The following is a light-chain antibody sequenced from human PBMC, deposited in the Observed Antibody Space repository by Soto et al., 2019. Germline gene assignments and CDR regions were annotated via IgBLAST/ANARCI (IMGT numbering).Light chain of an antibody. J-gene: IGKJ4*01. Sequence: DIQMTQSPSSLSASVGDRVNIACRASQGISNYLAWYQQKPGKVPKLLIYAASTLQSGVPSRFSGSGSGTDFTLTISSLQPEDAATYYCQKYNSAPLTFGGGTKVEIK. V-gene: IGKV1-27*01. CDR2: AAS. CDR3: QKYNSAPLT. CDR1: QGISNY.